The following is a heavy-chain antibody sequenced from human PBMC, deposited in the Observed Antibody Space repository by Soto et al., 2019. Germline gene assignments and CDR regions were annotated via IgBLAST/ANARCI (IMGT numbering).Heavy chain of an antibody. V-gene: IGHV3-21*06. CDR3: ARESEDLTSNFDY. Sequence: EVQLVESGGGLVKPGGSLRLSCAASGFTFTRYSMNWVRQAPGKGLEWVSSISSTTNYIYYGDSMKGRFTISRDNAKNSLYLEMNSLRADTAVYYCARESEDLTSNFDYWGQGTLVTVSS. CDR2: ISSTTNYI. CDR1: GFTFTRYS. J-gene: IGHJ4*02.